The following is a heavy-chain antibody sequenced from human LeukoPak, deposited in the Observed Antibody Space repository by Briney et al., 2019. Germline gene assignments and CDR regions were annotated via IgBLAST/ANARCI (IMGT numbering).Heavy chain of an antibody. V-gene: IGHV1-18*01. CDR3: ARGPRLHYYYYMDV. CDR1: GYTFTSYG. CDR2: ISAYNGNT. Sequence: ASVTVSFKASGYTFTSYGISWVRQAHGQGLEWMGWISAYNGNTNYAQKLQGRVTMTTDTSTSTAYMELRSLRSDDTAVYYCARGPRLHYYYYMDVWGKGTTVTVSS. J-gene: IGHJ6*03. D-gene: IGHD2-21*02.